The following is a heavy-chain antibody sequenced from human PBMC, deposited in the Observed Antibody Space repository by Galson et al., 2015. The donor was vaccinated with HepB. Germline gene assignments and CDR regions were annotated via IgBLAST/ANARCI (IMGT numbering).Heavy chain of an antibody. J-gene: IGHJ3*02. CDR1: GGTFSRYA. Sequence: SVKVSCKASGGTFSRYAISWVRQAPGQGLEWMGGIIPIFGTANYAQKFQGRVTITADKSTSTAYMELSSLRSEDTAVYYCARDPSKMATNRGLAFDIWGQGTMVTVSS. CDR2: IIPIFGTA. V-gene: IGHV1-69*06. D-gene: IGHD5-24*01. CDR3: ARDPSKMATNRGLAFDI.